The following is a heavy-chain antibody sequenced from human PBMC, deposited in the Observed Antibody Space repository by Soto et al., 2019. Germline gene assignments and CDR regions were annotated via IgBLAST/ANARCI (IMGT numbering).Heavy chain of an antibody. V-gene: IGHV4-4*07. CDR2: IYTSGST. D-gene: IGHD6-6*01. Sequence: PSETLSLTCTVSGGSISSYYWSWIRQPAGKGLEWIGRIYTSGSTNYNPSLKSRVTMSVDTSKNQFSLKLSSVTAADTAVYYCARDLRSSSDKSLDVWGQGTTVTVSS. CDR1: GGSISSYY. J-gene: IGHJ6*02. CDR3: ARDLRSSSDKSLDV.